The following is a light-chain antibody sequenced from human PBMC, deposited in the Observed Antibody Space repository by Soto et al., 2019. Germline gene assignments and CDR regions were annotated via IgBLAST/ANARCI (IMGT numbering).Light chain of an antibody. J-gene: IGLJ1*01. Sequence: QSALTQPASVSGSPGQSITISCVGTSSDIGDYNYVSWYQQHPGKVPKVIIYDVSNRPSGVSYRFSGTKSGNTASLTVSGLQADDEADYYCCSYTGSGTLIFGTGTKVTVL. CDR1: SSDIGDYNY. V-gene: IGLV2-14*01. CDR2: DVS. CDR3: CSYTGSGTLI.